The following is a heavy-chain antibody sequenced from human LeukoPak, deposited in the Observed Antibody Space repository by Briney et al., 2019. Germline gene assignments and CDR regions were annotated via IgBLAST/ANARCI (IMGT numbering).Heavy chain of an antibody. Sequence: PGGSLRLSCAASGFTFSSYGMHWVRQAPGKGLEWVAVISYDGSNKYYADSVKGRFTISRDNAENSLYLQMKSLRAEDTAVYYCARDSGYYYYGMDVWGQGTTVTVSS. CDR2: ISYDGSNK. J-gene: IGHJ6*02. CDR1: GFTFSSYG. V-gene: IGHV3-30*03. CDR3: ARDSGYYYYGMDV.